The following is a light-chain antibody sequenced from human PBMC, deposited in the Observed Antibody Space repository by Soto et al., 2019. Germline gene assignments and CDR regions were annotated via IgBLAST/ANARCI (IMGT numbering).Light chain of an antibody. J-gene: IGKJ5*01. CDR1: QSISSY. CDR2: AAS. V-gene: IGKV1-39*01. Sequence: IPMTQYQSSLSASVSASPTITCRASQSISSYLNWYQQKPRKAPKLLIYAASSLQSGVPSSCSSSGSGTDFTLTISSLQPEDFVTYYCQQSYSTPFAFGQGTRLEIK. CDR3: QQSYSTPFA.